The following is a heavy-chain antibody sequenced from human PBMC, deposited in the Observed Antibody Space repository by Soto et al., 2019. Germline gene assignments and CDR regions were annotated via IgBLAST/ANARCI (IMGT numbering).Heavy chain of an antibody. Sequence: QVQLQESGPGLVKPSQTLSLTSTVSGGSISSGDYYWSWIRQPPGKGLEWIGYIYYSGSTYYNPSLKSLVTISVDTSKNQYSLKLSSATAADTAVYYCASGRDLGWIPHFDYWGQGTLVTVSS. D-gene: IGHD5-18*01. CDR3: ASGRDLGWIPHFDY. CDR2: IYYSGST. J-gene: IGHJ4*02. CDR1: GGSISSGDYY. V-gene: IGHV4-30-4*01.